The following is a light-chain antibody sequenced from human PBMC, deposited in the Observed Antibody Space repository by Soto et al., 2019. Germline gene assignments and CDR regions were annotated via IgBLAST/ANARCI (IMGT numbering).Light chain of an antibody. Sequence: SALTQPASVSGSPGQSITISCTGTSSDVGGYNYVSWYQQHTGKAPKLMIYDVSNRPSGVSNRFSGSKSGNTAALTISGLQAEDEADYYCSSYTSSSTLVVFGGGPKITVL. CDR1: SSDVGGYNY. J-gene: IGLJ2*01. CDR2: DVS. V-gene: IGLV2-14*01. CDR3: SSYTSSSTLVV.